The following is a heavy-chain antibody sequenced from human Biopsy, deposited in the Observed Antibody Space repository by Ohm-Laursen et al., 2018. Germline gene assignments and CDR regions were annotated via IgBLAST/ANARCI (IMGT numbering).Heavy chain of an antibody. V-gene: IGHV4-39*01. CDR3: ARHSLDDFWSGAHYYFDY. CDR2: VYYSGST. Sequence: TLSLTCSVPGGSISSRNHYWGWLRQPPGKGLEWIGRVYYSGSTFYNSSLESRVTVSVDTSKNQFHLRLTSMSASDTAVYYCARHSLDDFWSGAHYYFDYWGLGTLVTVSS. J-gene: IGHJ4*02. CDR1: GGSISSRNHY. D-gene: IGHD3-3*01.